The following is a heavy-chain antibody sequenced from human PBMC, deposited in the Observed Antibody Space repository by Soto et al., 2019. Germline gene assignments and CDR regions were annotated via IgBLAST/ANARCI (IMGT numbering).Heavy chain of an antibody. V-gene: IGHV2-5*02. CDR2: IYWDDDK. J-gene: IGHJ4*02. CDR1: GFSLSTSGVG. Sequence: SGPTLVKPTQPLTLTCTFSGFSLSTSGVGVGWIRQPPGKALEWLALIYWDDDKGYSPSLKSRPTITKDTSKNQVVLTMTNMDPVDTATYYCAHRPRDRKYQQAPTPVDYFDYWGQGTLVTVSS. CDR3: AHRPRDRKYQQAPTPVDYFDY. D-gene: IGHD2-2*01.